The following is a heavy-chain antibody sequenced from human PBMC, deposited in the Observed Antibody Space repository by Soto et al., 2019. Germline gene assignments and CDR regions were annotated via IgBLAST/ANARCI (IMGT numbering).Heavy chain of an antibody. V-gene: IGHV3-64*01. D-gene: IGHD2-15*01. Sequence: EVQLVESGGGLVQPGGSLRLSCAASGFTFSSYAMHWVRQAPGKGLEYVSAISSNGGSTYYANSVKGRFTISRDNSKNTLYLQMCSLRAEDMAVYYCARGIAGSVYGMEVWGQGTTVTVSS. CDR3: ARGIAGSVYGMEV. CDR2: ISSNGGST. J-gene: IGHJ6*02. CDR1: GFTFSSYA.